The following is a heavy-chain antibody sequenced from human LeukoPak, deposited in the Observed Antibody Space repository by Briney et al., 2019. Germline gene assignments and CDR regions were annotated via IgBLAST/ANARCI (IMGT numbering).Heavy chain of an antibody. J-gene: IGHJ5*02. V-gene: IGHV3-7*01. CDR3: ARDPAEWQVPIDS. CDR1: GFTFSKYW. D-gene: IGHD6-19*01. Sequence: GGSLRLSCAASGFTFSKYWMSWVRQAPGKGLEWVAYIKQDGSEIKYVDSVKGRFTISRDNAKKSLYLYMNNVRAEDTAVYFCARDPAEWQVPIDSWGQGTLVTVSS. CDR2: IKQDGSEI.